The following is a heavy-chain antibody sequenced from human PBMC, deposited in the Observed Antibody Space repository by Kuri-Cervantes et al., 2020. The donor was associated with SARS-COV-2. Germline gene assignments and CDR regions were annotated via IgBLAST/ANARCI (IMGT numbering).Heavy chain of an antibody. Sequence: SETLSLTCTVSGGSISSGSYYWSWIRQPAGKGLEWIGRIYTSGSTNYNPSLKSRVTISVDTSKNQFSLKLSSVTAADTAVHYCARRAAAGTILLDYWGQGTLVTVSS. CDR1: GGSISSGSYY. V-gene: IGHV4-61*02. CDR2: IYTSGST. CDR3: ARRAAAGTILLDY. D-gene: IGHD6-13*01. J-gene: IGHJ4*02.